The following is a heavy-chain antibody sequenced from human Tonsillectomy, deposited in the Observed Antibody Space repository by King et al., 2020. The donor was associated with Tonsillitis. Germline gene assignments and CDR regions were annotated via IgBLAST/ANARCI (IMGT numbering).Heavy chain of an antibody. CDR3: ARVASYYLDYYYGMDV. Sequence: VQLVQSGAEVKKPGASVKVSCKASGYTFTNYDINWVRQTTGQGLEWRGWMNPNSGNTAYAQKFQGRVTMTRNTSMSTAYVELSSLRSEDTAVYYCARVASYYLDYYYGMDVWGQGTTVTVS. V-gene: IGHV1-8*01. CDR2: MNPNSGNT. D-gene: IGHD1-26*01. J-gene: IGHJ6*02. CDR1: GYTFTNYD.